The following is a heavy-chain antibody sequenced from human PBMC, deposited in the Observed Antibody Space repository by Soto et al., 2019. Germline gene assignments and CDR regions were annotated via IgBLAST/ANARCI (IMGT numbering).Heavy chain of an antibody. CDR1: GFTFSSYA. V-gene: IGHV3-23*01. CDR3: AKGGSVVVPAALSWFDP. CDR2: ISGSGGST. J-gene: IGHJ5*02. Sequence: QPGGSLRLSCAASGFTFSSYAMSWVRQAPGKGLEWVSAISGSGGSTYYADSVKGRFTISRDNSKNTLYLQMNSLRAEDTAVYYCAKGGSVVVPAALSWFDPWGQGTLVTVSS. D-gene: IGHD2-2*01.